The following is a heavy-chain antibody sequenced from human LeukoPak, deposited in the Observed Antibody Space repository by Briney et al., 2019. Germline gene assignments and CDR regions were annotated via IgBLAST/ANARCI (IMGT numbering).Heavy chain of an antibody. Sequence: SQTLSLTCTVSGGSISSGGYYWSWIRQPPGKGLEWIGYIYHSGSTYYNPSLKSRVTISIDTSRKHFFLKLKSVTAADTAVYYCARTRGSSSRNLYYFDSWGQGTLVTVSS. D-gene: IGHD6-13*01. CDR3: ARTRGSSSRNLYYFDS. CDR2: IYHSGST. J-gene: IGHJ4*02. CDR1: GGSISSGGYY. V-gene: IGHV4-30-2*02.